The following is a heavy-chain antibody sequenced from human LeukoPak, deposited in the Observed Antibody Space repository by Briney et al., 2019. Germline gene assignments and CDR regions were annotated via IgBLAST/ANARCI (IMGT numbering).Heavy chain of an antibody. CDR2: ISGSGTYI. J-gene: IGHJ6*03. CDR1: GFTFSSYS. D-gene: IGHD4-11*01. V-gene: IGHV3-21*01. CDR3: ARVGYTNSFGYYYYYMDV. Sequence: GGSLRLSCAASGFTFSSYSMNWVRQAPGKGLEWVSSISGSGTYIYYADSVQGRFTISRDNAKNSLCLQMNSLRAEDTAVYYCARVGYTNSFGYYYYYMDVWAKGTMVTVSS.